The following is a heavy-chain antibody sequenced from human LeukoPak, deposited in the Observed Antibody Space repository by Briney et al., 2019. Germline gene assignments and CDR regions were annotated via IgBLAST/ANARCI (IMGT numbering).Heavy chain of an antibody. D-gene: IGHD3-10*01. CDR2: ISSSSSTV. Sequence: GGSLRLSCAASGFTFSNYNMNWVRQAPGKGLEWVSYISSSSSTVYYADSVKGRFTISRDNSKNTLYLQMNSLRAEDTAVYYCAKEGAGNFDYWGQGTLVTVSS. J-gene: IGHJ4*02. V-gene: IGHV3-48*01. CDR1: GFTFSNYN. CDR3: AKEGAGNFDY.